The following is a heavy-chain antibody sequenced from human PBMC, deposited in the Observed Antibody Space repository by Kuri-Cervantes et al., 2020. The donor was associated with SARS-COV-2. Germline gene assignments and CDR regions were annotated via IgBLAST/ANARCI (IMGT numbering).Heavy chain of an antibody. J-gene: IGHJ5*01. CDR2: INHSGTS. V-gene: IGHV4-34*01. CDR1: GGSISSYY. CDR3: ARTAVATRWFDS. Sequence: SETLSLTCTVSGGSISSYYWSWIRHPPGKGLEWIGQINHSGTSNYNPSLKSRFTISVDTSKNQFSLKVTSVTAADTAIYYCARTAVATRWFDSWGQGTRVTVSS. D-gene: IGHD5-12*01.